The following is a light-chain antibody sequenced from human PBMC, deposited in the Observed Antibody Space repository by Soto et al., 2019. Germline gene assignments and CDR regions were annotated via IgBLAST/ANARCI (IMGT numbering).Light chain of an antibody. J-gene: IGKJ1*01. V-gene: IGKV1-9*01. Sequence: DIQLTQSPSFLSASVGDRVTITCRASQGIRNYLAWYQQKPGKAPKLLVYDASTLQSGVASRFSGSGSGTEFTLIISGLQPDDSATYYCQQYTNTNNPWMFGQGTKVDIK. CDR1: QGIRNY. CDR2: DAS. CDR3: QQYTNTNNPWM.